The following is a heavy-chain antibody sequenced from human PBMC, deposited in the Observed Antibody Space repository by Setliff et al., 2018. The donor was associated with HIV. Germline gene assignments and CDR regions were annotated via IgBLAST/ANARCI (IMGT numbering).Heavy chain of an antibody. D-gene: IGHD2-8*02. V-gene: IGHV4-39*02. CDR3: TRDPRLVDF. J-gene: IGHJ3*01. CDR1: GGSISSGGYY. Sequence: LSETLSLTCTVSGGSISSGGYYWSWIRQHPGKGLEWIGDVYYSGSTYYNPSLKSRVTISIDTSKNHFSLSLASVSDSDTAVYYCTRDPRLVDFWGQRTMVTVSS. CDR2: VYYSGST.